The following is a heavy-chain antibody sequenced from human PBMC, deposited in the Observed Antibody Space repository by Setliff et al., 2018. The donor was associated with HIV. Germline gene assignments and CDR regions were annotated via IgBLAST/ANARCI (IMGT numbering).Heavy chain of an antibody. D-gene: IGHD7-27*01. J-gene: IGHJ4*02. V-gene: IGHV4-59*02. CDR2: IYYSGST. Sequence: NPSETLSLTCTVSGDSVSGYYWTWIRQPPGKGLEWIGDIYYSGSTNYNPSLKSRVTISVDTSKNQLSLKLSSVTAADTAVYYCARQVGNKVLFDSWGQGTLVTVSS. CDR3: ARQVGNKVLFDS. CDR1: GDSVSGYY.